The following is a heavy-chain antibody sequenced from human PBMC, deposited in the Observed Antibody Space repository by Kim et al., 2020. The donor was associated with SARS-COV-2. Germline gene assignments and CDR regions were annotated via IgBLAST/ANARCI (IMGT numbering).Heavy chain of an antibody. CDR3: ARDGRLRGCDTATCHSAFNY. CDR2: ISWDGGTT. D-gene: IGHD2-21*01. Sequence: GGSLRLSCAASGFSFDDYGMHWVRQVPGKGLEWVSLISWDGGTTYYADSVKGRFTVSRDNRKNSLFLQMNSLRTEDTAMYYCARDGRLRGCDTATCHSAFNYWGQGTLVTVSS. CDR1: GFSFDDYG. J-gene: IGHJ4*02. V-gene: IGHV3-43D*03.